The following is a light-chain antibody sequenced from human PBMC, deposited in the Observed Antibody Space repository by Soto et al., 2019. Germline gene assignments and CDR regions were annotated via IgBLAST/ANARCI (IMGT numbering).Light chain of an antibody. V-gene: IGLV2-11*01. J-gene: IGLJ2*01. CDR1: SSDVGGYKY. CDR2: DVS. CDR3: CSYAGSYTFEV. Sequence: QSALTQPRSVSGSPGQSVTISCTGTSSDVGGYKYVSWYQQHPGKAPKLMIYDVSKRPSGVPDRFSGSKSGNTASLTISGLQAEDEADYYCCSYAGSYTFEVFGGGTKVTVL.